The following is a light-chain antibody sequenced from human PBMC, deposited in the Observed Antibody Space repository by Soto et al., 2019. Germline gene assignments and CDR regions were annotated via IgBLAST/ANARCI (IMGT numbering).Light chain of an antibody. CDR3: QQRSNWPSFT. Sequence: EIVLTQSPATLSLSPGERATLSCRASQSVSSYLAWYQQKPGQAPRLLIYDASNRATGIPARFSGSGSGTDCTITISSLEPEDVAGYYCQQRSNWPSFTFGPGTKVDIK. CDR1: QSVSSY. CDR2: DAS. V-gene: IGKV3-11*01. J-gene: IGKJ3*01.